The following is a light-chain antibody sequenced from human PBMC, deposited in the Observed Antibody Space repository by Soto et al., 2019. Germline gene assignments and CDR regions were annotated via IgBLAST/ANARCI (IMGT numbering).Light chain of an antibody. CDR2: SAS. V-gene: IGKV1-27*01. CDR3: QQYYNTPIT. CDR1: QGISSY. Sequence: DIQMTQSPSSLSASVGDRVTITCRASQGISSYLAWYQQKPGKVPELLIYSASTLQSGVPSRFSGSGSGTEFTLSISSLQAEDVAVYYCQQYYNTPITFGQGTRLEIK. J-gene: IGKJ5*01.